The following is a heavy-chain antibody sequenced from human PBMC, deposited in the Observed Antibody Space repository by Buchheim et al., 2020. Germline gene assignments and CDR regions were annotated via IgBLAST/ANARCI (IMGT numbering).Heavy chain of an antibody. CDR3: ARGFLIGYGVALDY. CDR2: IYYSGST. Sequence: QVQLQESGPGLVKPSETLSPTCTVSGGSISSYYWSWIRQPPGKGLEWIGFIYYSGSTNYNPSLKSRVTISVDTSKNQFSLKLSSVTAADTAVYYCARGFLIGYGVALDYWGQGTL. CDR1: GGSISSYY. V-gene: IGHV4-59*01. D-gene: IGHD5-12*01. J-gene: IGHJ4*02.